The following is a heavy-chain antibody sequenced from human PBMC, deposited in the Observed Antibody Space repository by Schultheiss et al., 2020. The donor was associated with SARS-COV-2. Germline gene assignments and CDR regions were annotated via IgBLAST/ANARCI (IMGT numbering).Heavy chain of an antibody. CDR3: AKNGGNFDY. Sequence: GESLKISCAASGFTFSSYGMHWVRQAPGKGLEWVAVIWYDGSNKYYADSVKGRFTISRDNSKNTLYLQMKSLGAEDTAVYYCAKNGGNFDYWGQGTLVTVSS. CDR2: IWYDGSNK. V-gene: IGHV3-33*06. D-gene: IGHD2-15*01. J-gene: IGHJ4*02. CDR1: GFTFSSYG.